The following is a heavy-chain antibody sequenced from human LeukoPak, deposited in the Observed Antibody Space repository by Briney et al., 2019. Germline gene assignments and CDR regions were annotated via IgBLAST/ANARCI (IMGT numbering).Heavy chain of an antibody. CDR3: ARAGSGWSFDY. CDR1: GDSISSYY. V-gene: IGHV4-59*01. D-gene: IGHD6-19*01. CDR2: IYYSGST. J-gene: IGHJ4*02. Sequence: SETPSLTCSVSGDSISSYYWSWIRQPPGKGLEWIGYIYYSGSTNYNPSLKSRVTVSVDTSKNQFSLNLRSVTAADTAVYYCARAGSGWSFDYWGQGTLVTVSS.